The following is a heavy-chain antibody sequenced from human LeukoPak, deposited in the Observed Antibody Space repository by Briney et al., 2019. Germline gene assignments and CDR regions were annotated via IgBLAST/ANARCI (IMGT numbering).Heavy chain of an antibody. Sequence: GGSLRLSCAASGFTFSNYWMSWVRQAPGKGLEWVANIKHDGSEKYYVDSVKGRFTISRDNAENSLFLQMNSLRAEDTAVYYCARGAFGVVILDYWGQGTLVTVSS. J-gene: IGHJ4*02. CDR3: ARGAFGVVILDY. D-gene: IGHD3-3*01. CDR1: GFTFSNYW. V-gene: IGHV3-7*01. CDR2: IKHDGSEK.